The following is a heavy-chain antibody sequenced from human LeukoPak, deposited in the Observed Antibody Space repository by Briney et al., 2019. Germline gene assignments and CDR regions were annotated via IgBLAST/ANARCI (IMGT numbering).Heavy chain of an antibody. D-gene: IGHD2-21*02. CDR1: GFTFDDYG. Sequence: GGSLRLSCATSGFTFDDYGMNWVRQAPGKGLEWVSNINWNGRNVDYADSVKGRFTISRDKAKNSLHLQMNSLRVEDSAVYYCARDLASLSGGDYGGSWGQGTLVTVSS. CDR2: INWNGRNV. J-gene: IGHJ5*02. V-gene: IGHV3-20*04. CDR3: ARDLASLSGGDYGGS.